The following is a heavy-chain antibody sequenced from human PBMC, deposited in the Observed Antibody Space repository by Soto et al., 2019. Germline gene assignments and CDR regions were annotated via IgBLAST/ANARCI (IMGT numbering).Heavy chain of an antibody. J-gene: IGHJ4*02. Sequence: SETLSLTCAVYGGSFSGYYWSWIRQPPGKGLEWIGEINHSRSTNYNPSLKSRVTISVDTSKNQFSLKLSSVTAADTAVYYCARGRTVTTRFDYWGQGTLVTVSS. V-gene: IGHV4-34*01. D-gene: IGHD4-17*01. CDR1: GGSFSGYY. CDR3: ARGRTVTTRFDY. CDR2: INHSRST.